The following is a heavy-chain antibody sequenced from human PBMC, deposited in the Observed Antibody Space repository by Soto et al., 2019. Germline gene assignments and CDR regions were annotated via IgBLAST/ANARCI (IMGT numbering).Heavy chain of an antibody. V-gene: IGHV3-30*18. J-gene: IGHJ4*02. CDR3: AKDEGVGGTLGLFDY. D-gene: IGHD1-26*01. Sequence: QVQLVESGGGAVQPGESLRLSCVASGFDFTYYAMHWVRQAPGKGLESVAVMSSDGSKIHHTDSVKGRFTISRDNSKNTRYLEMNSLRKEDTAGYFCAKDEGVGGTLGLFDYWGQGPLVSVSS. CDR2: MSSDGSKI. CDR1: GFDFTYYA.